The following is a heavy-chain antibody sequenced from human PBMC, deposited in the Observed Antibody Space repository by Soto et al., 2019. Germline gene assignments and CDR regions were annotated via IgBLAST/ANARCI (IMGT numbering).Heavy chain of an antibody. CDR2: IDPSDSYT. J-gene: IGHJ6*02. Sequence: PGESLKISCKGSGCSFTSYWISWVRQMPGKGLEWMGRIDPSDSYTNYSPSFQGHVTISADKSISTAYLQWSSLKASDTAMYYCARPLAGYYYYGMDVWGQGTTVTVSS. CDR3: ARPLAGYYYYGMDV. CDR1: GCSFTSYW. V-gene: IGHV5-10-1*01.